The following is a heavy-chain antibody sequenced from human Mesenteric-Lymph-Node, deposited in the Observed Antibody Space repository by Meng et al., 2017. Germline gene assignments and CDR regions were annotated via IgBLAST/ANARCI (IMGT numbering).Heavy chain of an antibody. CDR1: GGSISSGDYY. CDR3: ARASYGSGSPLGESWFDP. J-gene: IGHJ5*02. Sequence: QVQVEESGPGLVKPSQTLSLTCTVSGGSISSGDYYWSWIRQPPGKGLEWIGYIYYSGSTYYNPSLRSRLTISVDTSKNQFSLKLSSVTAADTAVYYCARASYGSGSPLGESWFDPWGQGTLVTVSS. CDR2: IYYSGST. V-gene: IGHV4-30-4*01. D-gene: IGHD3-10*01.